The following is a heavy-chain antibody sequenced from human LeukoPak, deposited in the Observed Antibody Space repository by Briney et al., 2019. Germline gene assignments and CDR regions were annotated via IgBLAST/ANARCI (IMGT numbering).Heavy chain of an antibody. CDR2: IYYSGST. CDR1: GGSISSYY. D-gene: IGHD3-10*01. Sequence: SETLSLTCTVSGGSISSYYWSWIRQPPGKGLEWIGYIYYSGSTNYNPSLKSRVTISVDTSKNQFSLKLSSVTAADTAVYYCARLDRTAERYGSGSYFFDYWGQGTLVTVSS. J-gene: IGHJ4*02. CDR3: ARLDRTAERYGSGSYFFDY. V-gene: IGHV4-59*08.